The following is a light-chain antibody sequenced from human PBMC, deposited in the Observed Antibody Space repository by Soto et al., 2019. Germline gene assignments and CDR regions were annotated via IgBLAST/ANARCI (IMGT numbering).Light chain of an antibody. J-gene: IGLJ1*01. CDR2: DVS. V-gene: IGLV2-14*01. CDR3: SSYTSSSTPV. Sequence: QSVLTQPASVSGSPRPSIPISCTGNSRDVGGYNYVSWYQQHPGKAPKLMIYDVSNRPSGVSNRFSGSKSGNTASLTISGLQAEDEADYYCSSYTSSSTPVFGTGTKVTVL. CDR1: SRDVGGYNY.